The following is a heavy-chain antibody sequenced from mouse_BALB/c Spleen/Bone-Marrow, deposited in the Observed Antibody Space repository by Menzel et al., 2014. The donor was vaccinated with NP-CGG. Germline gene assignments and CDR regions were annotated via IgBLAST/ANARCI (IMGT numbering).Heavy chain of an antibody. V-gene: IGHV1-4*02. CDR2: INPSSGYT. Sequence: LQQSAAELARPGASVKMSCKASGYTFTSYTMHWVKQRPGQGLEWIGYINPSSGYTEYNQKFKDKTTLTADKSSSTAYMQLSSLTSEDSAVYYCAREYGNYRFAYWGQGTLVTVSA. CDR3: AREYGNYRFAY. D-gene: IGHD2-10*02. CDR1: GYTFTSYT. J-gene: IGHJ3*01.